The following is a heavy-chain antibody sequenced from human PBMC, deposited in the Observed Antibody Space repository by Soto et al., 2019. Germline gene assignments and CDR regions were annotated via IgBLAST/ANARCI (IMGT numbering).Heavy chain of an antibody. J-gene: IGHJ3*02. D-gene: IGHD3-9*01. CDR2: ISSSSSTI. CDR3: ASGGGNYDFLTGYYKNDAFDI. V-gene: IGHV3-48*01. CDR1: GFTFSSYS. Sequence: EVQLVESGGGLVQPGGSLRLSCAASGFTFSSYSMNWVRQAPGKGLEWVSYISSSSSTIYYADSVKGRFTISRDNAKNSLHLQMHSLSAEPTAVYYCASGGGNYDFLTGYYKNDAFDIWGQGTIVTVSS.